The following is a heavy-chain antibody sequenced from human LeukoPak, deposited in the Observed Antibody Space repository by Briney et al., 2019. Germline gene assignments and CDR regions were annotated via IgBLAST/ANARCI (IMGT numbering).Heavy chain of an antibody. D-gene: IGHD6-19*01. V-gene: IGHV1-8*01. CDR1: GYSFTAYD. CDR3: ARRSGIAVAGAFDY. J-gene: IGHJ4*02. Sequence: ASVKVSCKASGYSFTAYDINWVRQATGQGLEWIGYINPNTGLTESAQKFQGRVSLTRDTSITTAYMELSSLTSEDTAVYYCARRSGIAVAGAFDYWGQGTLVTVSS. CDR2: INPNTGLT.